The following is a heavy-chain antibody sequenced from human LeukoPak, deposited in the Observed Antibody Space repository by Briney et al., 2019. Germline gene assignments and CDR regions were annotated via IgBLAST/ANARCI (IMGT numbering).Heavy chain of an antibody. J-gene: IGHJ6*03. Sequence: GASVKVSCKASGGTYRYNINWVRQAPGQGLEWMGGIIPPLRTANYAQQFQGRVTITTDDSTNTAYMELTGLTSEDTAVYYCARDPTPRNDYGDYYYYYMDVWGQGTLVTVSS. CDR3: ARDPTPRNDYGDYYYYYMDV. D-gene: IGHD4-17*01. CDR2: IIPPLRTA. V-gene: IGHV1-69*16. CDR1: GGTYRYN.